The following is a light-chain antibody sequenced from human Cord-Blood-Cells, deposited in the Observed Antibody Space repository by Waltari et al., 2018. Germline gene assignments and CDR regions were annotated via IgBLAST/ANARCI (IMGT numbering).Light chain of an antibody. CDR1: SSDVGGYNY. Sequence: QSALTQPRSVSGSPGQSVTISCTGTSSDVGGYNYVSWYQQHPGTAPRLMIYDVGKRPSGVPDRFSGSKSGNTASLTISGLQAEDEADYYCCSYAGSYTWVFGGGTKLTVL. V-gene: IGLV2-11*01. CDR3: CSYAGSYTWV. J-gene: IGLJ3*02. CDR2: DVG.